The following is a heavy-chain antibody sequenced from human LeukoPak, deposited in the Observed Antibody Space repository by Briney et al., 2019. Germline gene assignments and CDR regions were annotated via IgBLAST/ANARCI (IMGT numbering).Heavy chain of an antibody. CDR2: IKQDGSEK. J-gene: IGHJ5*02. CDR1: GFTFSSYW. Sequence: GGSLRLSCAASGFTFSSYWMRWVRQAPGKGLEWVAHIKQDGSEKYYVDSVKGRFTISRDNAKNSLYLQMNSLRAEDTAVYYCARVYYGSGRYSQAWFDPWGQGTLVTVSS. D-gene: IGHD3-10*01. V-gene: IGHV3-7*01. CDR3: ARVYYGSGRYSQAWFDP.